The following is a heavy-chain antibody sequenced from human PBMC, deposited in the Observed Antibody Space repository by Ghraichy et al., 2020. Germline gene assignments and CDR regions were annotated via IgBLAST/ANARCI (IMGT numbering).Heavy chain of an antibody. D-gene: IGHD1-26*01. V-gene: IGHV3-33*01. J-gene: IGHJ4*02. CDR2: IWYDGSNK. Sequence: GGSLRLSCAASGFTFSSYGMHWVRQAPGKGLEWVAVIWYDGSNKYYADSVKGRFTISRDNSKNTLYLQMNSLRAEDTAVYYCVRGAIVGATTTYYFDYWGQGTLVTVSS. CDR3: VRGAIVGATTTYYFDY. CDR1: GFTFSSYG.